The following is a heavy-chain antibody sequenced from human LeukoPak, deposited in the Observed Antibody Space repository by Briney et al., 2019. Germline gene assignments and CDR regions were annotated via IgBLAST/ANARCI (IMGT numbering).Heavy chain of an antibody. CDR1: GGSISSGDYY. CDR2: IYHSGTT. CDR3: AVKRGSAYYRDY. D-gene: IGHD3-22*01. V-gene: IGHV4-30-4*01. Sequence: SETLSLTCTVSGGSISSGDYYWTWIRQTPGKGLEWIGYIYHSGTTYYNPSLKSRVTISLDTSKNQFSLRLNSVTAADTAVYYCAVKRGSAYYRDYWGQGTLGTVSS. J-gene: IGHJ4*02.